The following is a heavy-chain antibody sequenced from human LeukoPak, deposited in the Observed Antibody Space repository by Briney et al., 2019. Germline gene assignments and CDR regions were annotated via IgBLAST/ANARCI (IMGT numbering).Heavy chain of an antibody. Sequence: ASVKVSCKVSGYTLTELSMHWVRQAPGKGLEWMGGLDPEDGETIYAQKFQGRVTMTEDTSTDTAYMELSSLRSEDTAVYYCATVEEGEGGAFDIWGQGTMVTVSS. V-gene: IGHV1-24*01. CDR3: ATVEEGEGGAFDI. J-gene: IGHJ3*02. D-gene: IGHD1-26*01. CDR1: GYTLTELS. CDR2: LDPEDGET.